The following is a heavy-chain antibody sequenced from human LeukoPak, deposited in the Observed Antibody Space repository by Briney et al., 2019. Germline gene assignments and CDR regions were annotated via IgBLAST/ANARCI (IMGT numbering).Heavy chain of an antibody. CDR1: GFTFSSYG. CDR2: IWYDGSNK. CDR3: ARETVVGNYFDY. Sequence: GGSLRLSCAASGFTFSSYGMRWVRQAPGKGLEWVAVIWYDGSNKYYADSVKGRFTISRDNSKNTLYLQMNSLRAEDTAVYYCARETVVGNYFDYWGEGTLVTVSS. V-gene: IGHV3-33*01. D-gene: IGHD1-26*01. J-gene: IGHJ4*02.